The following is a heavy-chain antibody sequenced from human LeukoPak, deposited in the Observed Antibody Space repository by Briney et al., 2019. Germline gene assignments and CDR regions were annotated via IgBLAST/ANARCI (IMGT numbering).Heavy chain of an antibody. V-gene: IGHV3-73*01. CDR1: GFTFSGSA. J-gene: IGHJ3*02. Sequence: GGSLRLSCAASGFTFSGSAMHWVRQASGKGLEWVGRIRSKANSYATAYAASVKGRFTISRDDSKNTAYLQMNSLKTEDTAVYYCTSSDIVVVPAASPSYDIWGQGTMVTVSS. CDR3: TSSDIVVVPAASPSYDI. D-gene: IGHD2-2*01. CDR2: IRSKANSYAT.